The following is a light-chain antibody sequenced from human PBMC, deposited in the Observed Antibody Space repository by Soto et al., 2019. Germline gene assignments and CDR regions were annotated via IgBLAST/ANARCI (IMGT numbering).Light chain of an antibody. CDR2: ATN. CDR3: LLSYRGARPV. V-gene: IGLV7-46*01. Sequence: QAVVTQEPSLTVSPGGTVTLTCGSSTGAVSSGHYPYWFQQKPGQAPTTLIYATNNKHSWTPARFSGSLLGGKAALTLSGAQPEDEADYYCLLSYRGARPVFGGGTKLTVL. CDR1: TGAVSSGHY. J-gene: IGLJ2*01.